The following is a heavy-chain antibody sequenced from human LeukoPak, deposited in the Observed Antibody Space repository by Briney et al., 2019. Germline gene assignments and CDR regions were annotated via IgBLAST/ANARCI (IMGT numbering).Heavy chain of an antibody. J-gene: IGHJ4*02. CDR2: ISGSGGST. Sequence: GGSLRLSCAASGFTFSSYAMSWVRQAPGKGLEWVSAISGSGGSTYYADSVKGRFTISRDNSKNTLYLQMNSLRAEDTAVYYCAKGKHYYDSWAPNYDYWGQGTLVTVSS. CDR3: AKGKHYYDSWAPNYDY. D-gene: IGHD3-22*01. V-gene: IGHV3-23*01. CDR1: GFTFSSYA.